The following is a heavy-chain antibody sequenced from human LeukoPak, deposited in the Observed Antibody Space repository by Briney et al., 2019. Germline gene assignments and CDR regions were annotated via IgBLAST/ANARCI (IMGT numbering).Heavy chain of an antibody. CDR1: GFTFSSYA. D-gene: IGHD3-10*01. J-gene: IGHJ6*02. CDR2: ISASGGST. V-gene: IGHV3-23*01. CDR3: AKDRSRTNGMDV. Sequence: GGSLRLSCAASGFTFSSYAMSWVRQAPGKGLEWVSAISASGGSTYYADSVKGRFTISRDNSKNTLYLQMNSLRTEDTALYYCAKDRSRTNGMDVWGQGTTVTVSS.